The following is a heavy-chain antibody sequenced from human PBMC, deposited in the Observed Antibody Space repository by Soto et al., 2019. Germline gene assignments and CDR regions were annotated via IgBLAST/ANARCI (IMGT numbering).Heavy chain of an antibody. J-gene: IGHJ5*02. CDR3: AKIEMGWFAH. Sequence: PGGSLRLSCAASGFSFSIYSMNWVRQAPGKGLEWVSYISGSGGHTYYADSVKGRFVVSRDNDKDTVYLHMSSLTGEDTAVYFCAKIEMGWFAHWGQGTQVTVSS. CDR1: GFSFSIYS. V-gene: IGHV3-21*05. CDR2: ISGSGGHT. D-gene: IGHD2-8*01.